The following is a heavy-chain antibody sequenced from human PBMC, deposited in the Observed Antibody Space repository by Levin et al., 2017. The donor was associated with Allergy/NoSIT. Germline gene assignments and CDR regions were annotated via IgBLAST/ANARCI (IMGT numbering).Heavy chain of an antibody. CDR2: MNPNSGNT. J-gene: IGHJ6*02. V-gene: IGHV1-8*01. CDR3: ARAPIRITIFGVVTDYGMDV. D-gene: IGHD3-3*01. Sequence: GESLKISCKASGYTFTSYDINWVRQATGQGLEWMGWMNPNSGNTGYAQKFQGRVTMTRNTSISTAYMELSSLRSEDTAVYYCARAPIRITIFGVVTDYGMDVWGQGTTVTVSS. CDR1: GYTFTSYD.